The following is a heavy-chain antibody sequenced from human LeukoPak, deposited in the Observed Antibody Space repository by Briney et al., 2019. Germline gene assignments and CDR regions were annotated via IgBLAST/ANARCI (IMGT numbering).Heavy chain of an antibody. J-gene: IGHJ4*02. Sequence: ASVKVSCKASGYTFTGYYIHWVRQAPGQGLEWMGWINPDSGGTNYAQKFQGRVTMTRDTSISTAYMELSRLRSDDTAVYYCARGQGLAAPGYYYYWGQGTLVTVSS. CDR3: ARGQGLAAPGYYYY. CDR2: INPDSGGT. D-gene: IGHD6-13*01. V-gene: IGHV1-2*02. CDR1: GYTFTGYY.